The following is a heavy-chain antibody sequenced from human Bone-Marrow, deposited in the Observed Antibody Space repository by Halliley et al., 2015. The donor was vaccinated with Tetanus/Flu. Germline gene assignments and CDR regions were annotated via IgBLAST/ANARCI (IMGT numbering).Heavy chain of an antibody. D-gene: IGHD6-13*01. CDR2: IYPGGPAT. Sequence: GGMGIIYPGGPATRFSPSFQGRVPISTDKSITTAYLQWSSLEASDTAMYYCARPHSSSWRYFDYWGQGTLVTVSS. J-gene: IGHJ4*02. V-gene: IGHV5-51*01. CDR3: ARPHSSSWRYFDY.